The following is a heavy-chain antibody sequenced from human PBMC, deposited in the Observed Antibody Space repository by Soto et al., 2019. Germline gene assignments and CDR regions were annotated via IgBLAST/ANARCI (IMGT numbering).Heavy chain of an antibody. CDR3: ATDSTGYYSDAFDV. J-gene: IGHJ3*01. V-gene: IGHV4-59*01. D-gene: IGHD3-22*01. Sequence: LSLTCAVSGAAMSSYYWSWIRQSPGKGLEWIGYIYNSGSTTYNPSLKSRVTISVDTSKFQFSLTLTSVTAADTAVYYCATDSTGYYSDAFDVWGQGTRVIVSS. CDR2: IYNSGST. CDR1: GAAMSSYY.